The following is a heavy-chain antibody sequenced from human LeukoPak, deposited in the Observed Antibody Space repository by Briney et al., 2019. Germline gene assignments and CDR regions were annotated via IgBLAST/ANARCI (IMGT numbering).Heavy chain of an antibody. V-gene: IGHV3-48*01. CDR3: ARYIAADF. J-gene: IGHJ4*02. D-gene: IGHD6-13*01. CDR2: ISGSTSTT. CDR1: GFTFSSYG. Sequence: PGGSLRLSCAASGFTFSSYGMNWVRQAPGKGLEWVSYISGSTSTTHSADSVKGRFTISRDNAKNSPYLQMNSLRAEDTAVYYCARYIAADFWGQGTLVTVPS.